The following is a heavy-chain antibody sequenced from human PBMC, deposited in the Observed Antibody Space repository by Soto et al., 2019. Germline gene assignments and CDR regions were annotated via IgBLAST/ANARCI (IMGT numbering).Heavy chain of an antibody. D-gene: IGHD1-7*01. Sequence: PGGSLRLSCVASEFTVSSNYMSWVRQAPGKGLEFVSVIYRGGSTYYADSVKGRFTISRDNSENTLYLQMNSLRAEDTAVYYCASGLGGNYLNYWGQGTLVTVSS. V-gene: IGHV3-66*01. CDR1: EFTVSSNY. CDR2: IYRGGST. CDR3: ASGLGGNYLNY. J-gene: IGHJ4*02.